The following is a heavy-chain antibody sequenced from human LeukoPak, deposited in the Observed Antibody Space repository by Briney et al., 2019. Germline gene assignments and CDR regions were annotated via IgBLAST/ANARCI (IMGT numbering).Heavy chain of an antibody. CDR2: ISYSGST. D-gene: IGHD4-17*01. J-gene: IGHJ3*02. V-gene: IGHV4-59*11. Sequence: AETLSLTCTVSGGSISNHYWTWIRQPPGKGLEWIGYISYSGSTNYNPSLRSRVTISIDTSNNQISLRLSPVTAADTAVYYCARDPTTVTKGFDIWGLGTMVTVSP. CDR3: ARDPTTVTKGFDI. CDR1: GGSISNHY.